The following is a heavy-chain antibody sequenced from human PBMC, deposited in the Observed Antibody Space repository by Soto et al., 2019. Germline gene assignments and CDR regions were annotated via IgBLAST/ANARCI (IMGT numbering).Heavy chain of an antibody. V-gene: IGHV2-5*02. J-gene: IGHJ4*02. D-gene: IGHD3-10*01. Sequence: QITLKESGPTLVKPTQTLTLTCTFSGFSLSTSGVGVGWIRQPPGKALEWLALIYWDDDKRYSPSLKSRLTITKDTSKNQVVLTMTNMDPVDTATYYCAHRPVPDIGSGSLLFDYWGQGTLVTVSS. CDR1: GFSLSTSGVG. CDR3: AHRPVPDIGSGSLLFDY. CDR2: IYWDDDK.